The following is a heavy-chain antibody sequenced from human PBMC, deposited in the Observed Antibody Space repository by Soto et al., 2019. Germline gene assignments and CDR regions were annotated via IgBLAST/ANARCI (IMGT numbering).Heavy chain of an antibody. CDR2: ISVYNGNT. CDR1: GYTFNSYG. CDR3: ARDGASSSGWYVPLWFDP. V-gene: IGHV1-18*01. J-gene: IGHJ5*02. Sequence: QVQLVQSGAEVKKPGASVKVSCKASGYTFNSYGINWVRQAPGQGLEWMGWISVYNGNTNYAQKLQGRVTMTTDTATSTAEMELRSVRSDATAVYYCARDGASSSGWYVPLWFDPWGQGIMVTVSS. D-gene: IGHD3-22*01.